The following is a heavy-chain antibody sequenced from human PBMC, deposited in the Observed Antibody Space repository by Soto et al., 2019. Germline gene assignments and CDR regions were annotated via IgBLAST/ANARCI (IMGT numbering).Heavy chain of an antibody. CDR1: GGSISSGGYY. D-gene: IGHD2-2*01. V-gene: IGHV4-31*03. CDR3: ARLDDIVVVPAADERKTFDY. Sequence: KPSETLSLTCTVSGGSISSGGYYWSWIRQHPGKGLEWIGNIYYSGSTYYNPSLKSRVTISVDTSKNQFSLKLSSVTAADTAVYYCARLDDIVVVPAADERKTFDYWGQGTLVTVSS. CDR2: IYYSGST. J-gene: IGHJ4*02.